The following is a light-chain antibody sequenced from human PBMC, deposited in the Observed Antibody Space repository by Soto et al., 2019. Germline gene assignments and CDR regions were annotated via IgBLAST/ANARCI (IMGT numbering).Light chain of an antibody. CDR2: AAS. CDR1: QDISNW. Sequence: DIQMTQSPSSVSASVGDRVTISCRASQDISNWLAWYQQKPGEAPKFLIYAASNLQSGGPSKFSVSGSGTDFTLTISSLQPEDFAVYYCQQARRFPITFGQGTRLEIK. J-gene: IGKJ5*01. V-gene: IGKV1-12*01. CDR3: QQARRFPIT.